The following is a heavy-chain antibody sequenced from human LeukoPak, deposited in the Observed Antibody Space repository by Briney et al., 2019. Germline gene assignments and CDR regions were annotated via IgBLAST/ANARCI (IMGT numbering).Heavy chain of an antibody. CDR3: VREIGNSGNYD. Sequence: GGSLRLSCAASGFIISSDYMSWVRQAPGKGLEWVSVIYRGDATYYAESVKGRFIISRDRSRNTLYLQMNSLSVEDTAMYYCVREIGNSGNYDWGQGTLVTVSS. CDR2: IYRGDAT. V-gene: IGHV3-53*01. D-gene: IGHD3-16*01. J-gene: IGHJ4*02. CDR1: GFIISSDY.